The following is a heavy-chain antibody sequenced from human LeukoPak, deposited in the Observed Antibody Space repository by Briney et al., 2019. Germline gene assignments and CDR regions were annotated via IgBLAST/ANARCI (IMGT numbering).Heavy chain of an antibody. CDR1: GGSFSGYY. Sequence: SETLSLTCAVYGGSFSGYYWSWIRQPPGKGLEWIGKITHSGSTNYNPSLKSRVTISVDTSKNQFSLKLSSVAAADTAVYYCARVGSDRYGEENKNWFDPWGQGTLVTVSS. J-gene: IGHJ5*02. CDR2: ITHSGST. CDR3: ARVGSDRYGEENKNWFDP. V-gene: IGHV4-34*01. D-gene: IGHD4-17*01.